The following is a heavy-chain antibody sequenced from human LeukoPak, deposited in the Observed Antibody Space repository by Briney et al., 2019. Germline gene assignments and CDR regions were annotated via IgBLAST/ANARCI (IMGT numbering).Heavy chain of an antibody. CDR3: ARGVYYYDSSGYYYYFDY. J-gene: IGHJ4*02. D-gene: IGHD3-22*01. CDR2: IYTSGST. CDR1: GYSISSGYY. V-gene: IGHV4-38-2*02. Sequence: SETLSLTCTVSGYSISSGYYWGWIRQPPGKGLEWIGRIYTSGSTNYNPSLKSRVTISVDTSKNQFSLKLSSVTAADTAVYYCARGVYYYDSSGYYYYFDYWGQGTLVTVSS.